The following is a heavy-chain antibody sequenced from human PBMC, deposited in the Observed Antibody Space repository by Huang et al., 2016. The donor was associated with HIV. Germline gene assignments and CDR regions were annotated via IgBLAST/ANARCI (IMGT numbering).Heavy chain of an antibody. J-gene: IGHJ4*02. CDR1: GFAFSNNA. Sequence: QVLLVESGGGVVQPGKSLRLYCTASGFAFSNNAMHWVRQAPGKGLEGVAVVSFDGSQTYLADSVNDRFTISRDNSKSTLFLQMSSLRPDDTAVYYCASAPARALSYFDNWGQGTLVTVSS. CDR2: VSFDGSQT. CDR3: ASAPARALSYFDN. V-gene: IGHV3-30*04. D-gene: IGHD3-10*01.